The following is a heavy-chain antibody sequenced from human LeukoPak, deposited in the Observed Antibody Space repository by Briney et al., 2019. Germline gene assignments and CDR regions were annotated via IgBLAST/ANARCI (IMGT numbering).Heavy chain of an antibody. Sequence: ASVKVSCKASGYTFTSYYMHWVRQAPGQGLEWMGIINPSGGSTSYAQKFQGRVTMTRDTSTSTVYMELSSLRSEDTAVYYCARGTSLWSGYSHAEYFQHWGQGTLVTVSS. D-gene: IGHD3-3*01. CDR2: INPSGGST. J-gene: IGHJ1*01. V-gene: IGHV1-46*01. CDR3: ARGTSLWSGYSHAEYFQH. CDR1: GYTFTSYY.